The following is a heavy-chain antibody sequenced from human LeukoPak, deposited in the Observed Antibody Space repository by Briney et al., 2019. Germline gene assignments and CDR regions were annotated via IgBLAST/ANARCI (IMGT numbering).Heavy chain of an antibody. Sequence: PGGSLRLSCAASGFTFSSYAMHWVRQAPGKGLEWVAVISYDGSNKYYADSVKGRFTISRDNSKNTLYLQMNSLRAEDTAVYYCARAGDGYNPNPAFDYWGQGTLVTVSS. V-gene: IGHV3-30*01. CDR3: ARAGDGYNPNPAFDY. CDR2: ISYDGSNK. J-gene: IGHJ4*02. CDR1: GFTFSSYA. D-gene: IGHD5-24*01.